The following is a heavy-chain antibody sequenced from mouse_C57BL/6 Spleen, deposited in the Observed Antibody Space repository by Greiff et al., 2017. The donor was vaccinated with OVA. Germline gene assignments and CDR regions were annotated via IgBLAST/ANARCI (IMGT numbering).Heavy chain of an antibody. V-gene: IGHV5-4*01. CDR1: GFTFSSYA. CDR2: ISDGGSYT. D-gene: IGHD2-3*01. CDR3: ARDRRSYDGYLFAY. J-gene: IGHJ3*01. Sequence: EVKLQESGGGLVKPGGSLKLSCAASGFTFSSYAMSWVRQTPDKRLEWVATISDGGSYTYYPDNVKGRFTISRDNAKNNLYLQMSHLKSEDTAMYYCARDRRSYDGYLFAYWGQGTLVTVSA.